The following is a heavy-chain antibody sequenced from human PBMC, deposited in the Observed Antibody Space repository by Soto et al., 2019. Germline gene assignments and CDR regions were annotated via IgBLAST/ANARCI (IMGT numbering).Heavy chain of an antibody. CDR2: IIPMSGRP. V-gene: IGHV1-69*06. CDR3: TRRGRQSANWFDP. Sequence: QVQLVQSGAEVKTPGSSVKVSCKASGGNFNSFSIDWVRQAPGQGLEWMGGIIPMSGRPNYAQRFQGRVTFSADTSTNTVYMEVNSLTYEDTAVYYCTRRGRQSANWFDPWGQGTLVTVSS. CDR1: GGNFNSFS. J-gene: IGHJ5*02.